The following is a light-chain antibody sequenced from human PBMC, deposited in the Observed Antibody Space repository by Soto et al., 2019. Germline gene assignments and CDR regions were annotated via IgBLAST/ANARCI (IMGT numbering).Light chain of an antibody. Sequence: DIQMTQSPSTLSASVGDRVTITCRASQSISDSLAWYQQKPGKAPKLLIYEASNLKSGVPSRFSGSGSGTEYTLTISSLQPDDFASYYCQQSDSTPLTFGGGTKVEIK. CDR3: QQSDSTPLT. CDR1: QSISDS. CDR2: EAS. J-gene: IGKJ4*01. V-gene: IGKV1-5*03.